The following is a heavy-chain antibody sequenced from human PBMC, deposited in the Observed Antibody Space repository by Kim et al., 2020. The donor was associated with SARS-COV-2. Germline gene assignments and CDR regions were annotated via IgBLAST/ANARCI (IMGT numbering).Heavy chain of an antibody. V-gene: IGHV3-9*01. D-gene: IGHD3-10*01. CDR1: GFTFDDYA. J-gene: IGHJ4*02. Sequence: GGSLRLSCAASGFTFDDYAMHWVRQAPGKGLEWVSGISWNSGSIGYADSVKGRFTISRDNAKNSLYLQMNSLRAEDTALYYCAKDPYYYGSGIAYYFDYWGQGTLVTVSS. CDR3: AKDPYYYGSGIAYYFDY. CDR2: ISWNSGSI.